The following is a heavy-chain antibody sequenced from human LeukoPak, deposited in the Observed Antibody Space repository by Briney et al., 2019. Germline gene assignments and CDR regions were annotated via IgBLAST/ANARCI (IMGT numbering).Heavy chain of an antibody. D-gene: IGHD6-19*01. J-gene: IGHJ4*02. CDR1: GFTFSSYG. CDR2: ISYDGSNK. Sequence: PGRSLRLSCAASGFTFSSYGMHWVRQAPGKGLEWVAVISYDGSNKYYADSVKGRFTISRDNSKNTLYLQMNSLRAEDTAVYYCAKGGVDSSGWYKPFDYWGQGTLVTVSS. CDR3: AKGGVDSSGWYKPFDY. V-gene: IGHV3-30*18.